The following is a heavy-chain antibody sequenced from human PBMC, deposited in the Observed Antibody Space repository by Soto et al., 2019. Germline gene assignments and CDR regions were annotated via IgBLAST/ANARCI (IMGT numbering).Heavy chain of an antibody. Sequence: HLVESGGGLVQPGKSLTISCAASGFTFEDYAMHWVRQAPGKGLEWVSGISWNSGNIIYADSVKGRFPSSRDNAKPYLHLQMNSLRIEDTALYYSSKRVTWDSSGYYQGGFDCWGQGTLGSVSS. D-gene: IGHD3-22*01. V-gene: IGHV3-9*01. J-gene: IGHJ4*02. CDR2: ISWNSGNI. CDR1: GFTFEDYA. CDR3: SKRVTWDSSGYYQGGFDC.